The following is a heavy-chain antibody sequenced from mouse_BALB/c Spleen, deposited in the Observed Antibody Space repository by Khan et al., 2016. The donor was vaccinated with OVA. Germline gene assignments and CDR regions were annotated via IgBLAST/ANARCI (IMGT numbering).Heavy chain of an antibody. Sequence: VQLQQSGAELVKAGASVKMSCKASGYTFTSYWMHWVKQRLGQGLEWFAETNPTNGRTYYNEKFKSKATLTVDKSSSTAYMLLSGPTFEASAVYYCARIKKIVATYFDNWGQGTTLTVSS. V-gene: IGHV1S81*02. CDR2: TNPTNGRT. CDR1: GYTFTSYW. CDR3: ARIKKIVATYFDN. J-gene: IGHJ2*01. D-gene: IGHD1-1*01.